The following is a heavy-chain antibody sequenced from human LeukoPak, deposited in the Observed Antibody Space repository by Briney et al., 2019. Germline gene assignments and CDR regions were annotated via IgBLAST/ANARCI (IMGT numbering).Heavy chain of an antibody. D-gene: IGHD6-13*01. V-gene: IGHV1-18*01. Sequence: AASVKVSFKASGYTFTSYGISWVRQAPGQGLEWMGWISAYNGNTNYAQKLQGRVTMTTDTSTSTAYMELRSLRSDDTAVYYCARDLHRAYSSSWDYYYGMDVWRQGTTVTVSS. CDR3: ARDLHRAYSSSWDYYYGMDV. J-gene: IGHJ6*02. CDR1: GYTFTSYG. CDR2: ISAYNGNT.